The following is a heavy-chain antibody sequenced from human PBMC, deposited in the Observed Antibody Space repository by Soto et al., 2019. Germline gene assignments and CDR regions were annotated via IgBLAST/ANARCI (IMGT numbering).Heavy chain of an antibody. J-gene: IGHJ4*02. CDR3: ARHDSGSYAPLDY. V-gene: IGHV4-31*03. CDR1: GGSISSGGYY. CDR2: IYYSGST. D-gene: IGHD1-26*01. Sequence: QVQLQESGPGLVKPSQTLSLTCTVSGGSISSGGYYWSWIRQHPGKGLEWIGYIYYSGSTYYNPSLKSRVTISVDTSKNQLSLKLSSVTAADTAVYYCARHDSGSYAPLDYWGQGTLVTVSS.